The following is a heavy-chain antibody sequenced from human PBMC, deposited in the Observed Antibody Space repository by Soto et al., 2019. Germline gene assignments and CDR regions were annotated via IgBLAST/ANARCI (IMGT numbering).Heavy chain of an antibody. J-gene: IGHJ5*02. CDR3: ARDRGGGHGMDTITGWFDP. V-gene: IGHV1-2*04. CDR1: GYTFTGYD. Sequence: ASVRVSFKASGYTFTGYDMHWVRQAPGQGLEWMGWINPNSGGTNYAQKFQGWVTMTRDTSISTAYMELSRLRSDDTAVYYCARDRGGGHGMDTITGWFDPWGQGTLVTVSS. D-gene: IGHD5-18*01. CDR2: INPNSGGT.